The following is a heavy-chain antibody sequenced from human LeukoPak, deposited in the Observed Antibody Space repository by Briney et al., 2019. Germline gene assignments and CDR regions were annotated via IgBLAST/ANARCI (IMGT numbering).Heavy chain of an antibody. CDR2: ISGSGGST. CDR3: ARGYCSGGNCFNMDV. Sequence: GGSLRLSCAASGFTFSSYAMSWVRQAPGKGLEWVSAISGSGGSTYYADSVKGRFTISRDNSKNTLYLQMNSLRAEDTAVYSCARGYCSGGNCFNMDVWGKGTTVTVSS. D-gene: IGHD2-15*01. V-gene: IGHV3-23*01. CDR1: GFTFSSYA. J-gene: IGHJ6*03.